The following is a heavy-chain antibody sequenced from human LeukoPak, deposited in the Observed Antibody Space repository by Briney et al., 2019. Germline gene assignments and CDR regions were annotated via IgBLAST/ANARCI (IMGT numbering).Heavy chain of an antibody. CDR2: ISSSGSTI. CDR1: GFTFSSCE. CDR3: AELGITMIGGV. Sequence: GGSLRLSCAASGFTFSSCEMNWVRPAPGKGREWVSYISSSGSTIYYADSVKGRFTISRDNAKNSLYLQMNSLRAEDTAVYYCAELGITMIGGVWGKGTTVTVSS. V-gene: IGHV3-48*03. J-gene: IGHJ6*04. D-gene: IGHD3-10*02.